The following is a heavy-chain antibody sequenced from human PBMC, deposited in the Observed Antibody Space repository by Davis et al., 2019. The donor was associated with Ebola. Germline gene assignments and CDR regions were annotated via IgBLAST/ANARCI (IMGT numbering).Heavy chain of an antibody. CDR2: INPSGGST. CDR3: ARGLGDIVVVVAAALDY. V-gene: IGHV1-46*01. J-gene: IGHJ4*02. Sequence: ASVKVSCKASGYTFTSYYMHWVRQAPGQGLEWMGIINPSGGSTSYAQKFQGRVTMTRDTSTSTVYIELSSLRSEDTAVYYCARGLGDIVVVVAAALDYWGQGTLVTVSS. D-gene: IGHD2-15*01. CDR1: GYTFTSYY.